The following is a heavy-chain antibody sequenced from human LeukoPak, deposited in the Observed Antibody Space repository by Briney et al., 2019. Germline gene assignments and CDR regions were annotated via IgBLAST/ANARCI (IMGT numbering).Heavy chain of an antibody. Sequence: GGSLRLSCAASGFTFSSYWMSWVRQAPGKGLEWVANIKQGGSEKYYGDSVKGRFTISRDNARNSLCLQMNSLRAEDTAVYYCARDRQEYYDFWSGPGYWGQGTLVTVSS. CDR1: GFTFSSYW. D-gene: IGHD3-3*01. V-gene: IGHV3-7*01. CDR3: ARDRQEYYDFWSGPGY. J-gene: IGHJ4*02. CDR2: IKQGGSEK.